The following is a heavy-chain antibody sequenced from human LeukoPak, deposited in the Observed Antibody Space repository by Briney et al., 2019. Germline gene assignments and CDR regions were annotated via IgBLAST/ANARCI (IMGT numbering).Heavy chain of an antibody. CDR1: GFTFSSYW. J-gene: IGHJ6*02. Sequence: PGGSLRLSCVASGFTFSSYWMNWARQAPGKGLEWVASINHNGNVNYYMDSVKGRFTISRDNAKNSLYLQMSNLRAEDTAVYFCARGGGLDVWGQGATVTVSS. D-gene: IGHD3-16*01. CDR3: ARGGGLDV. CDR2: INHNGNVN. V-gene: IGHV3-7*03.